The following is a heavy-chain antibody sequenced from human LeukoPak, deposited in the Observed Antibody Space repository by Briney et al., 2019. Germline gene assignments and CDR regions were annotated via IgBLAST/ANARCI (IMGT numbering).Heavy chain of an antibody. CDR1: GFTFSSYS. J-gene: IGHJ5*02. V-gene: IGHV3-21*01. Sequence: SGGSLRLSCAASGFTFSSYSMNWVRQAPGKGLEWVSSISSSSYIYYADSVKGRFTISRDNAKNSLYLQMNSLRAEDTAVYYCARRPNAKRWLVRGNWFDPWGQGTLVTVSS. D-gene: IGHD6-19*01. CDR2: ISSSSYI. CDR3: ARRPNAKRWLVRGNWFDP.